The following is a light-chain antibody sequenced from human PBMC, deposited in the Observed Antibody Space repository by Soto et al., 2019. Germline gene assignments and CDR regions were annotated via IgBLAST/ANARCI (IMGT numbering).Light chain of an antibody. J-gene: IGLJ2*01. CDR1: NSDIGNYNF. V-gene: IGLV2-8*01. CDR2: EVN. CDR3: SSYAGSNNLL. Sequence: QYVLTQPPSASGSPGQSVAISCTGTNSDIGNYNFVSWYQQHPGKAPKLMIYEVNKRPSGVPDRFSGSKSGNTASLTVSGLQPDDEADYYCSSYAGSNNLLFGGGTKVTVL.